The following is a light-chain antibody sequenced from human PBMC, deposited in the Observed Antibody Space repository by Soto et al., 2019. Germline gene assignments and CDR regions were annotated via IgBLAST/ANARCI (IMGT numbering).Light chain of an antibody. CDR3: QQANSFPYT. Sequence: DIQMTQSPSSVSASVGDRVTITCRASQGISSWLAWYQKKPGKAPKLLIYAASSLQSGVPSRFSGSGSGTDFTLTISSLQPEAFATYYCQQANSFPYTFGQGTKLEIK. CDR1: QGISSW. J-gene: IGKJ2*01. V-gene: IGKV1-12*01. CDR2: AAS.